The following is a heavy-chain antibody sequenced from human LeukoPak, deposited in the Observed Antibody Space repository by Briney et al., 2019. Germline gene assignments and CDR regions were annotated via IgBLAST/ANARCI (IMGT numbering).Heavy chain of an antibody. V-gene: IGHV3-23*01. D-gene: IGHD6-6*01. CDR3: VKASSSSPQYNWFDA. J-gene: IGHJ5*02. CDR2: VSGTGGRT. CDR1: GFTFSNYA. Sequence: PGGSLRLSCAGSGFTFSNYAMTWVRQAPGKGLEWVTVVSGTGGRTYYADSVKGRFTISRDNSKNTLYLQMNSLRAEDTALYYCVKASSSSPQYNWFDAWGQGTPVTVSS.